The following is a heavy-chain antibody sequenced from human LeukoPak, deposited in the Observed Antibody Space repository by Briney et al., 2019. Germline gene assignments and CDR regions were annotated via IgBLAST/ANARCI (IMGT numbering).Heavy chain of an antibody. CDR3: ARGGEYSSSSRFDY. CDR2: IIPIFGTA. D-gene: IGHD6-6*01. V-gene: IGHV1-69*05. Sequence: SVKVSCKASGGTFSSYAISWVRQAPGRGLEWMGGIIPIFGTANYAQKFQGRVTITTDESTSTAYMELSSLRSEDTAVYYCARGGEYSSSSRFDYWGQGTLVTVST. CDR1: GGTFSSYA. J-gene: IGHJ4*02.